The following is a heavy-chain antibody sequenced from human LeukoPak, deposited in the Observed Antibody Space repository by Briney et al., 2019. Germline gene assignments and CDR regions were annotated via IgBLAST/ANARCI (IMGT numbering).Heavy chain of an antibody. CDR3: AKGNRYYGSGSYYNYPPRTFYMDV. V-gene: IGHV3-43*02. J-gene: IGHJ6*03. CDR2: ISGDGGST. D-gene: IGHD3-10*01. Sequence: GGSLRLSCAASGFTFDDYAMHWVRQAPGKGLEWVSLISGDGGSTYYADSVNGRFTISRDNSKNSLYLQMNSLRTEDTALYYCAKGNRYYGSGSYYNYPPRTFYMDVWGKGTTVTVSS. CDR1: GFTFDDYA.